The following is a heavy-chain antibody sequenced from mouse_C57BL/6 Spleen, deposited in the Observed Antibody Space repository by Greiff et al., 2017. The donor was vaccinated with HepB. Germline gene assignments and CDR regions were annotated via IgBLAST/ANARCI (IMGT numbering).Heavy chain of an antibody. V-gene: IGHV1-39*01. CDR2: ITPNYGTT. J-gene: IGHJ3*01. Sequence: EVQLQQSGPELVKPGASVKISCKASGYSFTDYNMNWVKQSNGKSLEWIGVITPNYGTTSYNQKFKGKSTMTVDKSSSTAYLQLNILTSEDSARYYCARSGDGYSWFAYWGQGTLVTVSA. CDR1: GYSFTDYN. D-gene: IGHD2-3*01. CDR3: ARSGDGYSWFAY.